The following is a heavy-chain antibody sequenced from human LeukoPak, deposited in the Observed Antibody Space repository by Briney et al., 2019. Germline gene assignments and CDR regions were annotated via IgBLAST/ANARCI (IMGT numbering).Heavy chain of an antibody. CDR3: AELGITMIGGV. J-gene: IGHJ6*04. D-gene: IGHD3-10*02. CDR1: GFTFNHYE. Sequence: GGSLRLSCAASGFTFNHYEMNWVRQAPGKGLEWLSYISISGSAIYYADSVKGRFTISRDNAKNSLYLQMNSLRAEDTAVYYCAELGITMIGGVWGKGTTVTISS. CDR2: ISISGSAI. V-gene: IGHV3-48*03.